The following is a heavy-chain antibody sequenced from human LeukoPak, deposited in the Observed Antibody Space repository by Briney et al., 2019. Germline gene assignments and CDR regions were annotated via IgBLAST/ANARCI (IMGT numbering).Heavy chain of an antibody. CDR1: GFTFSSYW. J-gene: IGHJ6*02. D-gene: IGHD3-10*01. CDR2: IKQDGSEK. V-gene: IGHV3-7*01. Sequence: HPGGSLRLSCAASGFTFSSYWMSWVRQAPGKGLEWVANIKQDGSEKYYVDSVKGRFTISRDNAKNSLYLQMNSLRAEDTAVYYCARAPPGYYYGMDVWGQGTTVTVSS. CDR3: ARAPPGYYYGMDV.